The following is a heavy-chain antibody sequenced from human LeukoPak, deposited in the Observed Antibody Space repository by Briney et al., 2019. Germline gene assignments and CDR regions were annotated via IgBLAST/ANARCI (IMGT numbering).Heavy chain of an antibody. D-gene: IGHD3-16*02. CDR1: GFTFSNAW. CDR3: ARGVIVGYYFDY. CDR2: ISSSGSTI. Sequence: GGSLRLSCAASGFTFSNAWMSWIRQAPGKGLEWVSYISSSGSTIYYADSVKGRFTISRDNAKNSLYLQMNSLRAEDTAAYYCARGVIVGYYFDYWGQGTLVTVSS. V-gene: IGHV3-11*01. J-gene: IGHJ4*02.